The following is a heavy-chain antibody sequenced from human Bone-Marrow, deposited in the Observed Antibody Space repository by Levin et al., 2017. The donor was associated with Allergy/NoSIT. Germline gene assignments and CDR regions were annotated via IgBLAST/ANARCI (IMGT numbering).Heavy chain of an antibody. D-gene: IGHD3-22*01. V-gene: IGHV3-73*01. Sequence: GESLKISCAASGFTFSGSAMHWVRQASGKGLEWVGRIRSKANSYATAYAASVKGRFTISRDDSKNTAYLQMNSLKTEDTAVYYCTRLHSSGFDYWGQGTLVTVSS. CDR1: GFTFSGSA. CDR2: IRSKANSYAT. CDR3: TRLHSSGFDY. J-gene: IGHJ4*02.